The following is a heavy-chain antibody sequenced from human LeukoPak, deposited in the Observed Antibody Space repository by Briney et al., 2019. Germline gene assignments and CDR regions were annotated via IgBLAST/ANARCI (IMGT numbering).Heavy chain of an antibody. CDR1: GGSFSGYY. Sequence: SETLSLTCAVYGGSFSGYYWSWIRQPPGKGLEWIGEISHSGSTNYNPSLKSRVTISVDTSKNQFSLKLSSVTAADTAVYYCASLYGMDVWGQGTTVTVSS. V-gene: IGHV4-34*01. CDR3: ASLYGMDV. J-gene: IGHJ6*02. CDR2: ISHSGST.